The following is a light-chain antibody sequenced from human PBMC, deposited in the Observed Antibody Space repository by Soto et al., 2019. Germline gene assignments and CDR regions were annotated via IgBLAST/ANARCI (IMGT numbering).Light chain of an antibody. Sequence: DIQMTQSPSTLSASVGDRVAMTCRAGQSISTWLAWYQQKPGKAPKLLIYRASTLESGVPSRFSGSGSGTDFTLTISSLYPDDFATYYCQQYDSFLYTFGQGTKLEI. J-gene: IGKJ2*01. CDR3: QQYDSFLYT. CDR2: RAS. CDR1: QSISTW. V-gene: IGKV1-5*03.